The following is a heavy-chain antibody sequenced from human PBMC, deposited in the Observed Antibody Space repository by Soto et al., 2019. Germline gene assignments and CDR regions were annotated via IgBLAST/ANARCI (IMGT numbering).Heavy chain of an antibody. Sequence: QLQLQESGPGLVKPSETLSLTCTVSGGSISSSSYYWGWIRQPPGKGLEWIGSIYYSGSTYYNPSLKRRVTISVDTSKNQFSLKLSSVTAADTAVYYCATDSSGYYYVVYWGQGTLVTVSS. D-gene: IGHD3-22*01. J-gene: IGHJ4*02. CDR2: IYYSGST. V-gene: IGHV4-39*01. CDR1: GGSISSSSYY. CDR3: ATDSSGYYYVVY.